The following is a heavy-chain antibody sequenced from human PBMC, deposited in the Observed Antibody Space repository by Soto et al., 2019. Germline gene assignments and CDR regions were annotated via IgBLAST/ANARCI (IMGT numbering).Heavy chain of an antibody. CDR1: GGSISNYY. Sequence: SETLSLTYNVSGGSISNYYWTWVRQSPEKGLEWIGYMYYNGNINYNPSLKSRVTISIDTSKNQFSLTLKSVTAADTAVYYCASGGNWFDPWGQGALVTVSS. CDR2: MYYNGNI. D-gene: IGHD3-16*01. V-gene: IGHV4-59*01. CDR3: ASGGNWFDP. J-gene: IGHJ5*02.